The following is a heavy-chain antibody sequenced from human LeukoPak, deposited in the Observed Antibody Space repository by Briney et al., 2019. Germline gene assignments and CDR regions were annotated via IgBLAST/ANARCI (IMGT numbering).Heavy chain of an antibody. Sequence: SETLSLTCTVSGGSISSGSYYWSWIRQPAGKGLEWIGRIYTSGSTNYNPSLKSRVTISVDTSKNQFSLKLNSVTAADTAMYYCARVALMVYTSPASFDYWGQGTLVTVSS. CDR3: ARVALMVYTSPASFDY. CDR1: GGSISSGSYY. CDR2: IYTSGST. V-gene: IGHV4-61*02. D-gene: IGHD2-8*01. J-gene: IGHJ4*02.